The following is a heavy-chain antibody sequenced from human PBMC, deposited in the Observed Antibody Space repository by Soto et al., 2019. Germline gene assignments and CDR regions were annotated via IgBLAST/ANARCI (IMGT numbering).Heavy chain of an antibody. V-gene: IGHV4-59*01. J-gene: IGHJ6*02. CDR1: GGSISRYY. CDR2: IYYSGST. CDR3: ARWELAYYYGMDV. D-gene: IGHD1-26*01. Sequence: SETLSLTCTASGGSISRYYWSWIRQPPGKGLEWLGYIYYSGSTNYNPSLKSRVTISVDTYKNQFSLKLSSVTAADTAVYYCARWELAYYYGMDVWGQGTTVTVSS.